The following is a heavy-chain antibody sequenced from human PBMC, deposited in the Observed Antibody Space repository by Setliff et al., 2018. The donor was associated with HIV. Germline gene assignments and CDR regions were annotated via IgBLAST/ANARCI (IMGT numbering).Heavy chain of an antibody. V-gene: IGHV1-18*01. CDR2: ISTHSVYSVNK. D-gene: IGHD3-10*01. Sequence: ASVKVSCKAFGYTFTSYGTNWVRQAPGQGLEWMGWISTHSVYSVNKNYAQKFQVRVNLTTDTSTSTAYMQLRSLRSDDTAVYYCARDLFTSGSDRSRQAGYYYYYYMDVWGKGTTVTVSS. CDR3: ARDLFTSGSDRSRQAGYYYYYYMDV. J-gene: IGHJ6*03. CDR1: GYTFTSYG.